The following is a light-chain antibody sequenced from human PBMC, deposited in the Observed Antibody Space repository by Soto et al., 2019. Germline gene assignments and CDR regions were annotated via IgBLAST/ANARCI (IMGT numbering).Light chain of an antibody. Sequence: DIQMTQSPSTLSASVGDRVTITCRASQSISGWLAWYLQKPGKAPNLLIYMASNLESGVPSRFSGSGSGTDFTLPISSLQPDDFATYYCQQYYSYPWTFGQGTKVEIK. CDR3: QQYYSYPWT. CDR1: QSISGW. J-gene: IGKJ1*01. CDR2: MAS. V-gene: IGKV1-5*03.